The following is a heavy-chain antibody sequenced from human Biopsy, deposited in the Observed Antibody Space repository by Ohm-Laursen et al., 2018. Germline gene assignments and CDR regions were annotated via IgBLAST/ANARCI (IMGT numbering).Heavy chain of an antibody. CDR2: IYYRGST. V-gene: IGHV4-59*01. Sequence: SETLSLTCTVSGGSIRSDYWSWIRQTPGKGLEWIGYIYYRGSTNYNPSLKSRVTISVDTSKNQFPLRLHSVTAADTAVYYCSRATNSTGWPYYYFYGMDVWGQGTTVTVSS. CDR1: GGSIRSDY. CDR3: SRATNSTGWPYYYFYGMDV. J-gene: IGHJ6*02. D-gene: IGHD2/OR15-2a*01.